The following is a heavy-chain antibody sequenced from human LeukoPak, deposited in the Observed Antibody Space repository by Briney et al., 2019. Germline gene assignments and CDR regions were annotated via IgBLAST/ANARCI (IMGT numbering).Heavy chain of an antibody. J-gene: IGHJ6*02. CDR3: ASYLWFGESNV. V-gene: IGHV3-7*01. D-gene: IGHD3-10*01. Sequence: GGSLRLSCAASGFTFSSYWRSWVRQAPGKGLEWVANIKQDGSEKYYVDSVKGRFTISRDNAKDSLYLQMNSLRAEDTAVYYCASYLWFGESNVWGQGTTVTVSS. CDR2: IKQDGSEK. CDR1: GFTFSSYW.